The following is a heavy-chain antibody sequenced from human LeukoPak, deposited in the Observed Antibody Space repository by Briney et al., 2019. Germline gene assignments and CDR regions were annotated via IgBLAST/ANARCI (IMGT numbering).Heavy chain of an antibody. D-gene: IGHD3-3*01. CDR3: ARRFHDFWSGPLNYFDY. CDR1: GYSFTSYW. J-gene: IGHJ4*02. V-gene: IGHV5-51*01. Sequence: GESLKISCKGSGYSFTSYWIGWVRQMPGKGLEWMGIIYPGASDTRYSPSFQGQVTISADKSISTAYLQWSSLKASDTAMYYCARRFHDFWSGPLNYFDYWGQGTLVTVSS. CDR2: IYPGASDT.